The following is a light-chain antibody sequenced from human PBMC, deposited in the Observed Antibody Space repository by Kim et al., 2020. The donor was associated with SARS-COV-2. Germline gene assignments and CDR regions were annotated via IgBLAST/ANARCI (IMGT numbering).Light chain of an antibody. CDR1: QGVGSNY. J-gene: IGKJ2*01. Sequence: STGESANLLCRASQGVGSNYLAWYQQKPGQAPRLLIYGGSNRATGIPERFGGSGSGTDFTLTIGRLEPEDFAVYYCQEYTSSPPHTFGKGTKL. V-gene: IGKV3-20*01. CDR3: QEYTSSPPHT. CDR2: GGS.